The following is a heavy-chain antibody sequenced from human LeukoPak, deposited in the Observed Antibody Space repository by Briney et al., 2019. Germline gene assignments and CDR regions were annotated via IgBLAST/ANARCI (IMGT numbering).Heavy chain of an antibody. D-gene: IGHD2-2*01. CDR2: IYYSGST. V-gene: IGHV4-59*08. Sequence: SETLSLTCTVSGGSISSYYWSWIRQPPGKGLEWIGYIYYSGSTNYNPSLKSRVTISVDTSKNQFSLGLSSVTAADTAVYYCARHAQGCIGTTCYGDLDSWGQGTLVTVSS. CDR3: ARHAQGCIGTTCYGDLDS. J-gene: IGHJ4*02. CDR1: GGSISSYY.